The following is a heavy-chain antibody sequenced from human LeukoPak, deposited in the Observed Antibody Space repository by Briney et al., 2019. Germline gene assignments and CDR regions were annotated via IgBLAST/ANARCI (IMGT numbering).Heavy chain of an antibody. CDR2: IRYDGSNK. V-gene: IGHV3-30*02. D-gene: IGHD2-8*01. CDR3: AKDANRYIVRPDPYMDV. J-gene: IGHJ6*03. CDR1: GLTFSSYG. Sequence: PGGSLTLSCAASGLTFSSYGTHWVRQAPGEGLGWVAFIRYDGSNKYYADSVKGRFTISRDNSKITLYLQMNSLRAEDTAVYYCAKDANRYIVRPDPYMDVWGKGTTVTVSS.